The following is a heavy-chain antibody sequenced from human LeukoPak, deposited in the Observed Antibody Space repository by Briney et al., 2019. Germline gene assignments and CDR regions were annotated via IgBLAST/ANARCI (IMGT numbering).Heavy chain of an antibody. CDR2: IIPIFGTA. V-gene: IGHV1-69*05. Sequence: SSVKVSCKASGDTFSSYAIRWVRQAPGQGLEWIGGIIPIFGTANYAQKFQGRVTITTDESTSTAYMELSSLRSEATAVYYCARDLRQLARDRFDPWGQGTLVTVSS. CDR1: GDTFSSYA. J-gene: IGHJ5*02. CDR3: ARDLRQLARDRFDP. D-gene: IGHD6-6*01.